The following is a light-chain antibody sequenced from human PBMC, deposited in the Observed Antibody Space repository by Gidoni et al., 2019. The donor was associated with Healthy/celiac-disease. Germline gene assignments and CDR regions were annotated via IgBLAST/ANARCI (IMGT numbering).Light chain of an antibody. Sequence: EIVLTQSPAALSLSPGERATLSCRASQSVSTYLAWYQQKPGQAPRLLIYDASDRATGIPARFSGSGSGTDFTLTISSLEPEDFAVYYCHQRSNWLHTFXQXTKLEIK. J-gene: IGKJ2*01. CDR2: DAS. CDR1: QSVSTY. V-gene: IGKV3-11*01. CDR3: HQRSNWLHT.